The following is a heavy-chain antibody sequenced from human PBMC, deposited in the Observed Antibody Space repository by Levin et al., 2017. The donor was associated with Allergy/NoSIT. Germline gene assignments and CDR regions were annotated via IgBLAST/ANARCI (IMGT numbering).Heavy chain of an antibody. CDR1: GFTFSGSA. Sequence: GGSLRLSCAASGFTFSGSAMHWVRQASGKGLEWVGRIRSKANSYATAYAASVKGRFTISRDDSKNTAYLQMNSLKTEDTAVYYCTRLGPTTLLDYWGQGTLVTVSS. CDR2: IRSKANSYAT. V-gene: IGHV3-73*01. J-gene: IGHJ4*02. D-gene: IGHD2-15*01. CDR3: TRLGPTTLLDY.